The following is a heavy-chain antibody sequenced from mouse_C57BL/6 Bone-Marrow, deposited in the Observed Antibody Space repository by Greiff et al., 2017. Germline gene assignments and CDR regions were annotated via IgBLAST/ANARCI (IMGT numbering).Heavy chain of an antibody. J-gene: IGHJ4*01. CDR3: VVDYDRYAMDY. V-gene: IGHV1-55*01. CDR2: IYPGSGST. Sequence: QVHVKQPGAELVKPGASVKMSCKASGYTFTSYWITWVKQRPGQGLEWIGDIYPGSGSTNYNEKFKSKATLTVDTSSSTAYMQLSSLTSEDSAVYYCVVDYDRYAMDYWGQGTSVTVSS. D-gene: IGHD2-4*01. CDR1: GYTFTSYW.